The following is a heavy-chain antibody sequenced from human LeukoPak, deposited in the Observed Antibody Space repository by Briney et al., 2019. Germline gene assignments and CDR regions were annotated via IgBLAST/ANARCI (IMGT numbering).Heavy chain of an antibody. CDR1: GFTFGDYA. J-gene: IGHJ6*03. CDR2: IRSKAYGGTT. D-gene: IGHD2-2*01. CDR3: TRVRCSSTSCYYYYYYYYMDV. Sequence: PGGSLRLSCTASGFTFGDYAMSWVRQAPGEGLEWVGFIRSKAYGGTTEYAASVKGRFTISRDDSKSIAYLQMDSLKTEDTAVYYCTRVRCSSTSCYYYYYYYYMDVWGKGTTVTVSS. V-gene: IGHV3-49*04.